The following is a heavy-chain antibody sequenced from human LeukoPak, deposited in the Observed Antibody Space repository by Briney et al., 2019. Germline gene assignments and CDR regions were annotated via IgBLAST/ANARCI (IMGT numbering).Heavy chain of an antibody. D-gene: IGHD3-3*01. CDR2: FDPEDGET. Sequence: ASVKVSCKVSGYTLTELSMHWVRQAPGKGLEWMGGFDPEDGETIYAQKFQGRVTMTEDTSTDTAYMEPSSLRSEDTAVYYCATGRTTIFGVVTYFDYWGQGTLVTVSS. V-gene: IGHV1-24*01. CDR3: ATGRTTIFGVVTYFDY. CDR1: GYTLTELS. J-gene: IGHJ4*02.